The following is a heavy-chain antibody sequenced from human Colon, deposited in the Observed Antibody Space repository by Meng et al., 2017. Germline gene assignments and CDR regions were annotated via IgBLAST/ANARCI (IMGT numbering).Heavy chain of an antibody. V-gene: IGHV4-61*08. Sequence: QAPLQECGPGPVRPSATLPLICAVSGASVRSPDHQWGWVRQPPGKGLEWIGYARIDYANTNYNPSLKSRVNVSLDTSKNQFSLNVRSVTAADTAGYYCARDYWGSLDFWGQGILVTVSS. CDR3: ARDYWGSLDF. CDR2: ARIDYANT. CDR1: GASVRSPDHQ. D-gene: IGHD3-16*01. J-gene: IGHJ4*02.